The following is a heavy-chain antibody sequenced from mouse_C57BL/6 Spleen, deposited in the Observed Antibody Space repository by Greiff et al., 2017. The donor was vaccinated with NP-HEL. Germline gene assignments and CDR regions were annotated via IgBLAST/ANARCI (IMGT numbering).Heavy chain of an antibody. J-gene: IGHJ1*03. CDR3: ARHYYGSKYWYFDV. Sequence: VQLQQSGAELVRPGTSVKVSCKASGYAFTNYLIEWVKQRPGQGLEWIGVINPGSGGTNYTEKVKGKATLTADKSSSTAYMQLSSLTSEDSAVYFCARHYYGSKYWYFDVWGTGTTVTVSS. V-gene: IGHV1-54*01. D-gene: IGHD1-1*01. CDR2: INPGSGGT. CDR1: GYAFTNYL.